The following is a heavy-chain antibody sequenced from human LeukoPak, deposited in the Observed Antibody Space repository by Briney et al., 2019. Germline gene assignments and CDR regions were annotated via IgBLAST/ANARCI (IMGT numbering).Heavy chain of an antibody. CDR3: ARGLARFYGAASDF. D-gene: IGHD3-3*02. J-gene: IGHJ4*02. CDR1: GGSISSGDYY. V-gene: IGHV4-30-4*01. Sequence: SETLSLTCTVSGGSISSGDYYWNWIRQPPGKGLEWIGFIYYSGSAYYNPSLKSRVITSVDTSKNQFSLNLSSVTAADTAVYFCARGLARFYGAASDFWGQGTLVTVSS. CDR2: IYYSGSA.